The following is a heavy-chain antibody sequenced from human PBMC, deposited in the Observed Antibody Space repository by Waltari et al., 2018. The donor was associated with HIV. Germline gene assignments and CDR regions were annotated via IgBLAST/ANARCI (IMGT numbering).Heavy chain of an antibody. CDR3: ARGRTTSDY. CDR2: IKQDGSEK. D-gene: IGHD1-7*01. V-gene: IGHV3-7*01. Sequence: EVQLVESGGGLVQPGGSLRLSCAASGFTFSGYWVSWVRKEPGKGLEWVANIKQDGSEKNYVDSVKGRFTISRDNAKNSLYLQMNSLRVEDTAVYYCARGRTTSDYWGQGTLVTVSS. CDR1: GFTFSGYW. J-gene: IGHJ4*02.